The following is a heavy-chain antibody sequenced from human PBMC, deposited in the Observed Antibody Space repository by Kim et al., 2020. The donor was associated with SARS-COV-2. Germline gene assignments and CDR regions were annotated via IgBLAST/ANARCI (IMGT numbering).Heavy chain of an antibody. J-gene: IGHJ4*02. V-gene: IGHV3-30*04. D-gene: IGHD2-21*02. CDR2: ISYDGSNK. CDR1: GFTFSSYA. CDR3: ASRCGGDCDAGFDY. Sequence: GGSLRLSCAASGFTFSSYAMHWVRQAPGKGLEWVAVISYDGSNKYYADSVKGRFTISRDNSKNTLYLQMNSLRAEDTAVYYCASRCGGDCDAGFDYWGQGTLVTVSS.